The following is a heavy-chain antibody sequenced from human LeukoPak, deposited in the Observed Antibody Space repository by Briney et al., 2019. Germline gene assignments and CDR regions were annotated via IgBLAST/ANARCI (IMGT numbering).Heavy chain of an antibody. CDR3: TTAPTKGWLPYFDF. Sequence: PGGSLRLSCAASGFTFSGSAMHWVRQASGKGLEWVARIDESGTTNYAAPVKARFTVFRDDSKSTMYLQMNSLTTEDTAVYYCTTAPTKGWLPYFDFWGQGTPVTVSS. J-gene: IGHJ4*02. CDR1: GFTFSGSA. D-gene: IGHD5-24*01. V-gene: IGHV3-15*04. CDR2: IDESGTT.